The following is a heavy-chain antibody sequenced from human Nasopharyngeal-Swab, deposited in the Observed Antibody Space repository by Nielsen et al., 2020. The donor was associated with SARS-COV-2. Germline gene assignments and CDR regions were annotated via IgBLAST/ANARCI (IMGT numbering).Heavy chain of an antibody. CDR3: ASEGSGVFGVVIYAFDI. CDR1: GYTLTVLP. V-gene: IGHV1-24*01. J-gene: IGHJ3*02. D-gene: IGHD3-3*01. Sequence: ASVKVSCKVSGYTLTVLPIHWVRQAPAKGLEWMGTVVPEYGEPIYAQNFQGRVTMTEDTSTYTAHLELSSLRSEDTAVYYCASEGSGVFGVVIYAFDIWGPGTLVTVSS. CDR2: VVPEYGEP.